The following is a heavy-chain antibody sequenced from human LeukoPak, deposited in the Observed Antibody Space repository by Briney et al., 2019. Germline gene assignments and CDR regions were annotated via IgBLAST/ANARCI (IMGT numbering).Heavy chain of an antibody. CDR2: IYYSGTT. J-gene: IGHJ5*02. V-gene: IGHV4-59*08. Sequence: TSETLSLTCTVSGGSISSYYWSWIRQPPGKGLEWIGYIYYSGTTNYNPSLKSRVTISVDTSKNQFSLRLSSVTAADTAVYYCARGWYDWGLNHWGQGTLVTVSS. CDR1: GGSISSYY. CDR3: ARGWYDWGLNH. D-gene: IGHD3-16*01.